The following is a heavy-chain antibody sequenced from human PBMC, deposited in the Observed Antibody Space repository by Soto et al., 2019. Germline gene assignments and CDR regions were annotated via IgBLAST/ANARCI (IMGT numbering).Heavy chain of an antibody. J-gene: IGHJ4*02. D-gene: IGHD3-3*01. Sequence: SGPTLVNPTQTLTLTCTFSGFSLSTSGVGVGWIRQPPGEALEWLALIYWDDDKRYSPSLKSRLTITKDTSKNQVVLTMTNMDPVDTATYYCAHRPPRYDFWSGYYRGYYFDYWGQGTLVTVSS. CDR2: IYWDDDK. V-gene: IGHV2-5*02. CDR1: GFSLSTSGVG. CDR3: AHRPPRYDFWSGYYRGYYFDY.